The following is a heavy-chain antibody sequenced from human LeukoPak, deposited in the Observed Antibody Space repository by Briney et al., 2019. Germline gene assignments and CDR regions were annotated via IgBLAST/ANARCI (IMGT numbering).Heavy chain of an antibody. V-gene: IGHV3-53*01. D-gene: IGHD3-10*01. CDR2: MYTGGTT. J-gene: IGHJ4*02. CDR1: GFSVSDTH. Sequence: GGTLRLSCAASGFSVSDTHMSWVRQAPAQGLEWVSAMYTGGTTYYADSVTGRFTISRDKSKHTLYLQMNSLRVEDTAVYYCAKDEVTSGGGLASWGQGTLVTVSS. CDR3: AKDEVTSGGGLAS.